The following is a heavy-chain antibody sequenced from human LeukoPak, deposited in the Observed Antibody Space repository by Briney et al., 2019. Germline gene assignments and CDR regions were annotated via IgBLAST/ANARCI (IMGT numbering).Heavy chain of an antibody. CDR1: GGSISSYY. CDR3: AGGYSYGSTYYDTDV. D-gene: IGHD5-18*01. CDR2: IYYSGST. Sequence: SETLSLTCTVSGGSISSYYWSWIRQPPGKGLEWIGYIYYSGSTNYNPSLKSRVTISVDTSKNQFSRKLSSVTAADTAVYSCAGGYSYGSTYYDTDVWGKGTTVTISS. V-gene: IGHV4-59*01. J-gene: IGHJ6*03.